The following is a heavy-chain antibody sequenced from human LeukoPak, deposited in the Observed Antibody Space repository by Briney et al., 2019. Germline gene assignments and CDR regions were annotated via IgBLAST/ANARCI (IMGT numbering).Heavy chain of an antibody. V-gene: IGHV1-69*05. CDR2: ISLIFGTT. Sequence: GASVKVSCKASGGTFSNYDVSWVRQAPGQGLEWMGRISLIFGTTNYAQNFQGRVTITTDESTSTAYMELSSLRSEDTAVYYCARGDSSGYSDDVFDIWGQGTMVTVSS. CDR3: ARGDSSGYSDDVFDI. J-gene: IGHJ3*02. CDR1: GGTFSNYD. D-gene: IGHD3-22*01.